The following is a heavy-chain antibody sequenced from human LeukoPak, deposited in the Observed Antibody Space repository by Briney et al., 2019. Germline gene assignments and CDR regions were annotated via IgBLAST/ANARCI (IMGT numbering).Heavy chain of an antibody. CDR3: QRVTIFGVVIDFDY. CDR1: GYAFDYYG. D-gene: IGHD3-3*01. V-gene: IGHV1-18*01. CDR2: ISLNNGNT. Sequence: ASVKVSCKASGYAFDYYGITWVRQAPGQGLEWVGWISLNNGNTHYTKYAQKFQGRVTLTADTSTATAYMELRGLRSDDTAVYYCQRVTIFGVVIDFDYWGQGTLVAVSS. J-gene: IGHJ4*02.